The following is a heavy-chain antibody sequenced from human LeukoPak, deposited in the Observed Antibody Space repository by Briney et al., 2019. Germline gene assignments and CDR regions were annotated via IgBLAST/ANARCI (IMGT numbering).Heavy chain of an antibody. CDR3: AREGIYDFWSGYYYYYYMDV. D-gene: IGHD3-3*01. CDR2: IYTSGST. Sequence: SSETLSLTCAVYGGSFSGYYWSWIRQPAGKGLEWIGRIYTSGSTNYNPSLKSRVTMSVDTSKNQFSLKLSSVTAADTAVYYCAREGIYDFWSGYYYYYYMDVWGKGTTVTVSS. J-gene: IGHJ6*03. CDR1: GGSFSGYY. V-gene: IGHV4-4*07.